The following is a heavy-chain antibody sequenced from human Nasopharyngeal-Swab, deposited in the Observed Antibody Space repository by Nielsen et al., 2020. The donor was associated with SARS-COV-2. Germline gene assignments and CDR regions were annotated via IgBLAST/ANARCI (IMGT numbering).Heavy chain of an antibody. Sequence: GGSLRLSCAASGFTIRSYSMNWVRQTPGKGLEWVSSISSSSSYIYYADSVKGRFTISRDNAKNSLYLQMNSLRAEDTAVYYCARGPTIFGVVIDYWGQGTLVTVSS. CDR1: GFTIRSYS. CDR2: ISSSSSYI. D-gene: IGHD3-3*01. CDR3: ARGPTIFGVVIDY. V-gene: IGHV3-21*01. J-gene: IGHJ4*02.